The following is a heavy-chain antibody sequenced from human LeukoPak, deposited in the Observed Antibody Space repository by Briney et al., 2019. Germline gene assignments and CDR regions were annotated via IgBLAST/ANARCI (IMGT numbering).Heavy chain of an antibody. V-gene: IGHV4-34*01. CDR3: ARGSCSSTSCYFSNFDY. CDR2: IHHSGST. CDR1: GGSFSGYY. D-gene: IGHD2-2*01. Sequence: SETLSLTCAVYGGSFSGYYWSWIRQPPGKGLEWIGEIHHSGSTNYNPSLKSRVTISVDTSKNQFSLKLSSVTAADTAVYYCARGSCSSTSCYFSNFDYWGQGTLVTVSS. J-gene: IGHJ4*02.